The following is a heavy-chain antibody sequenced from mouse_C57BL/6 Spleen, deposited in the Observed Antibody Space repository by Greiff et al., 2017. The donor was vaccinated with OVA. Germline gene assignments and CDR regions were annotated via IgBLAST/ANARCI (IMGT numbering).Heavy chain of an antibody. CDR2: ISSGSSTI. CDR3: ASQGTTAY. V-gene: IGHV5-17*01. CDR1: GFTFSDYG. D-gene: IGHD1-2*01. J-gene: IGHJ2*01. Sequence: EVKLVESGGGLVKPGGSLKLSCAASGFTFSDYGMHWVRQAPEKGLEWVAYISSGSSTIDYADTVKGRFTISSDNAKNTLFLQMTSLRSEDTAMCYCASQGTTAYWGQGTTLTVSS.